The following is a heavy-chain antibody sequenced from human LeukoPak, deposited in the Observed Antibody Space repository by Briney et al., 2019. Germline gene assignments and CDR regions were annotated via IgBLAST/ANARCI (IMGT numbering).Heavy chain of an antibody. CDR2: INPSGGST. Sequence: ASVKVSCKASGYTLTSYYMHWVRQAPGQGLEWMGIINPSGGSTSYAQKFQGRVTMTRDTSTSTAYMELRSLRSDDTAVYYCARVGDTAMVYYYYYGMDVWGQGTTVTVSS. V-gene: IGHV1-46*01. D-gene: IGHD5-18*01. CDR1: GYTLTSYY. CDR3: ARVGDTAMVYYYYYGMDV. J-gene: IGHJ6*02.